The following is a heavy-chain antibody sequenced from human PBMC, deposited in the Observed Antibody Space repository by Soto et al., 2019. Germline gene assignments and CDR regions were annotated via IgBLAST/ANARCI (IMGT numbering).Heavy chain of an antibody. V-gene: IGHV1-18*01. Sequence: ASVKVSCKASGYTFTSYGISWVRQAPGQGLEWMGWISAYNGNTNYAQKLQGRVTMTTDTSTSTAYMELRSLRSDEPAVNSGGGGFGYVSVHWGQEPLFPVSS. CDR1: GYTFTSYG. CDR3: GGGFGYVSVH. D-gene: IGHD3-22*01. J-gene: IGHJ4*02. CDR2: ISAYNGNT.